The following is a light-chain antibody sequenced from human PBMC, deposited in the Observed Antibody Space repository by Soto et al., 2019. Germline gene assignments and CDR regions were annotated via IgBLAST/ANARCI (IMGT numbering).Light chain of an antibody. V-gene: IGLV2-14*01. CDR3: SSYTSSSTPRMV. J-gene: IGLJ2*01. CDR1: SSDVGDYNY. Sequence: QSVLTQPASVSGSPGQSITISCTGTSSDVGDYNYVSWYQQHPGKAPKLMIYDANNRPSGVSNRFTGSKSGNTASLTISGLQAEDEADYYCSSYTSSSTPRMVFGGGTKLTVL. CDR2: DAN.